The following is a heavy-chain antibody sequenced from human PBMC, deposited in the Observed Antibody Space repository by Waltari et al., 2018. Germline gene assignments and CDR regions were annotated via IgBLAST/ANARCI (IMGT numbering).Heavy chain of an antibody. V-gene: IGHV1-2*06. CDR2: INPNSGGT. D-gene: IGHD7-27*01. J-gene: IGHJ4*02. CDR1: GYTFTGHY. CDR3: VRETGDGLFDY. Sequence: QVQLVQSGAEVKKPGASVKVSCKASGYTFTGHYMHWGRQDPGQGLEWIGRINPNSGGTNYAQKFQGRGTMTRDTSISTAYMELSRLRSDDTAVYYCVRETGDGLFDYWGQGTLVTVSS.